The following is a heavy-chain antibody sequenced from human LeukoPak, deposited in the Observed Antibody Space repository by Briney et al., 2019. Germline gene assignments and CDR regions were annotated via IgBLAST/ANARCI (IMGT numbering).Heavy chain of an antibody. J-gene: IGHJ4*02. CDR1: GGSISSSNW. Sequence: SETLSLTCAVSGGSISSSNWWSWVRQPPGKGLEWIGEIYHSGSTNYNPSLKSRVTISVDKSKNQFSLKLSSVTAADTAVYYCAREADSYGSGSYLDYWGQGTLVTVSS. V-gene: IGHV4-4*02. CDR3: AREADSYGSGSYLDY. CDR2: IYHSGST. D-gene: IGHD3-10*01.